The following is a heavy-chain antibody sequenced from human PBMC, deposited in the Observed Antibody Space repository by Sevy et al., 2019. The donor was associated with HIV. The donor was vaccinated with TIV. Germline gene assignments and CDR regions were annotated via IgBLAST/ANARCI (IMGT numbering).Heavy chain of an antibody. D-gene: IGHD2-15*01. CDR1: GYTLIEFS. CDR2: FDPEDGET. J-gene: IGHJ4*02. CDR3: ATGLPGEYVDCSSCYSDYFAY. Sequence: ASVKVSCKVSGYTLIEFSMHWVRQAPGKGLEWMGGFDPEDGETIYAQRFQGRVTTTEDTSTDTAYMELSSLRSEDTAVYYCATGLPGEYVDCSSCYSDYFAYWGQGTLVTVSS. V-gene: IGHV1-24*01.